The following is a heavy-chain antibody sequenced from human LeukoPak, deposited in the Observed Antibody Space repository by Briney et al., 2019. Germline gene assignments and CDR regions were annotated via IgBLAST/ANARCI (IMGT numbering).Heavy chain of an antibody. J-gene: IGHJ5*02. CDR2: ISSTGGTA. CDR3: VDSSGSS. CDR1: GFTFSSFG. Sequence: PGGSLRLSCAASGFTFSSFGMSWVRQAPGKGLEWVSAISSTGGTAYYADSVKGRFTISRDNAKNSLYLQMNSLRAEDTAVYYCVDSSGSSWGQGTLVTVSS. V-gene: IGHV3-23*01. D-gene: IGHD3-22*01.